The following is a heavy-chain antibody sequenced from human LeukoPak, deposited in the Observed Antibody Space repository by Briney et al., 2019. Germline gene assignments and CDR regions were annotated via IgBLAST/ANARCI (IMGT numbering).Heavy chain of an antibody. J-gene: IGHJ5*02. CDR1: GFTFSSYS. Sequence: PGGSLRLSCAASGFTFSSYSMNWVRQAPGKGLEWVSSISSSSSYIYYADSVKGRFTISRDNAKNSLYLQMNSLRAEDTAVYYCARDERWLQLGFNWFDPWGQGTLVTVSS. CDR2: ISSSSSYI. D-gene: IGHD5-24*01. V-gene: IGHV3-21*01. CDR3: ARDERWLQLGFNWFDP.